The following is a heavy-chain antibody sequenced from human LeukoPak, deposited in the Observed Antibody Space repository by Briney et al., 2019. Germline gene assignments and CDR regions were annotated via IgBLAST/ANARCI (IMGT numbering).Heavy chain of an antibody. CDR1: GGTFSSYA. J-gene: IGHJ4*02. D-gene: IGHD3-22*01. V-gene: IGHV1-18*01. CDR3: ASLKGGYKSYFDY. Sequence: ASVKVSCKASGGTFSSYAISWVRQAPGQGLEWMGWISAYNGNTNYAQKLQGRVTMTTDTSTSTAYMELRSLRSDDTAVYYCASLKGGYKSYFDYWGQGTLVTVSS. CDR2: ISAYNGNT.